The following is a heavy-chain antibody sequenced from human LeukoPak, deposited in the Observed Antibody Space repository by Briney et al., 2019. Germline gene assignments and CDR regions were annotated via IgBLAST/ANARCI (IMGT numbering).Heavy chain of an antibody. V-gene: IGHV1-2*02. CDR3: ARSPFGVVDGTWFDP. CDR1: GYTFTGYF. Sequence: ASVKVSCKASGYTFTGYFMHWVRQAPGQGLEWMGWINPRSGGTNYAQKFQGRVTMTRDTSISTAYMELSSLRSDDTAVYYCARSPFGVVDGTWFDPWGQGTLVTVSS. CDR2: INPRSGGT. D-gene: IGHD3-3*01. J-gene: IGHJ5*02.